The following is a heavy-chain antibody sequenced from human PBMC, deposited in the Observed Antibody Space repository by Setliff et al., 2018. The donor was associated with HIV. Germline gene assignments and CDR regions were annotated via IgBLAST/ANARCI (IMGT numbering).Heavy chain of an antibody. CDR3: ARSPRIGVAGEFEY. CDR1: GGSISSGYYY. V-gene: IGHV4-39*01. Sequence: SETLSLTCTVSGGSISSGYYYWSWIRQHPGKGLEWIGSIYYRGSTYYNPSLKSRVTISVDTSKNQFSLKVNSVTAADTAVYYCARSPRIGVAGEFEYWGQGTLVTVSS. D-gene: IGHD6-19*01. CDR2: IYYRGST. J-gene: IGHJ4*02.